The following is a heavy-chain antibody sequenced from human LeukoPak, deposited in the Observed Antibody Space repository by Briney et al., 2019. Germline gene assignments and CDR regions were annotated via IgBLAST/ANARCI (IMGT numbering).Heavy chain of an antibody. CDR3: SRNSSWYFDY. CDR1: GYSIRSDYY. CDR2: IYQSGST. Sequence: PAEASSLTCAVSGYSIRSDYYWGWIRQPPGKGLEWIGSIYQSGSTHYNQSLKSRVTISIDTSKNQFSLKLSSMTAADTAVYYCSRNSSWYFDYWGQ. J-gene: IGHJ4*02. V-gene: IGHV4-38-2*01. D-gene: IGHD6-13*01.